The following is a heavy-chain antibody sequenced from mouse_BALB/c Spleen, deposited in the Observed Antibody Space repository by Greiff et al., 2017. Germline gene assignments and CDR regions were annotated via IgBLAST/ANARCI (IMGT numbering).Heavy chain of an antibody. J-gene: IGHJ4*01. CDR1: GYTFTSYW. V-gene: IGHV1-69*02. CDR3: TRLGRYAMDY. CDR2: IYPSDSYT. Sequence: VQLQQPGAELVRPGASVKLSCKASGYTFTSYWINWVKQRPGQGLEWIGNIYPSDSYTNYNQKFKDKATLTVDKSSSTAYMQLSSPTSEDSAVYYCTRLGRYAMDYWGQGTSVTVSS.